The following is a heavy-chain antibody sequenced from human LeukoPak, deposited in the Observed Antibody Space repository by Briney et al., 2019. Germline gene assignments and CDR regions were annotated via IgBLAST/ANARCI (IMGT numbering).Heavy chain of an antibody. J-gene: IGHJ3*01. D-gene: IGHD3-22*01. CDR2: IYYGGST. V-gene: IGHV4-39*07. Sequence: SETLSLTCTVSGGSVSSSHYWGWIRQPPGKGLEWIGSIYYGGSTYYNASLRSRVTTSVDTSKNQFSLKLSSVTAADTTVYYCAKSTYYYDTFVNAFDLWGQGTVVTVSS. CDR3: AKSTYYYDTFVNAFDL. CDR1: GGSVSSSHY.